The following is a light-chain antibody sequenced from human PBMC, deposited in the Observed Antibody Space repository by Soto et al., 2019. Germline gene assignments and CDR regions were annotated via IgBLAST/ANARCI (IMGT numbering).Light chain of an antibody. V-gene: IGLV1-47*01. J-gene: IGLJ3*02. CDR3: ATTYDGRRGHWV. CDR2: RNN. Sequence: QSVLTQPPSASGTPGQRVTISCSGSSSNIGTNYVYWYQHLPGAAPKLLISRNNQRPSGVPDRFSGSKSGTSSSLAISGLLPYEEDDDYCATTYDGRRGHWVFGGGTKLTVL. CDR1: SSNIGTNY.